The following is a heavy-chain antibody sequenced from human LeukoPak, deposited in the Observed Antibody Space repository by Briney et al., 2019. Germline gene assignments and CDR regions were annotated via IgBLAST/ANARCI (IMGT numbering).Heavy chain of an antibody. CDR1: GFTFSSYA. Sequence: GGSLRLSCAASGFTFSSYAMHWVRQTPGKGLEWVAVISYDGSNKYYADSVKGRFTISRDNSKNMLYLQMNSLRAEDTAVYYCAILGATTPQIYYYGMDVWGQGTTVTVSS. CDR3: AILGATTPQIYYYGMDV. V-gene: IGHV3-30-3*01. J-gene: IGHJ6*02. CDR2: ISYDGSNK. D-gene: IGHD1-26*01.